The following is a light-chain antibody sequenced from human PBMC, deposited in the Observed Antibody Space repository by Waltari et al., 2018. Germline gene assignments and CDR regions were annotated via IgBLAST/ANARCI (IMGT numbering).Light chain of an antibody. J-gene: IGKJ2*01. CDR3: QQYSSFSS. CDR2: MAS. V-gene: IGKV1-5*03. Sequence: DIQMTHSPSTLSASVVDRVTISCRASQSVGTWLAWYQQNPGKAPKLLIYMASSLDSGVPSRFSGSGSGTDFTLTISSLQPDDFATYSCQQYSSFSSFGQGTKV. CDR1: QSVGTW.